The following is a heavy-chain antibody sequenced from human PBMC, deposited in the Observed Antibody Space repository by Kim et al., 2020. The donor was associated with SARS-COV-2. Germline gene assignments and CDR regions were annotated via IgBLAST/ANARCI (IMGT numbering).Heavy chain of an antibody. D-gene: IGHD3-16*02. V-gene: IGHV1-69*01. J-gene: IGHJ6*02. Sequence: AKKFQGRVTITANESTSTAYMELSSLRSEDTAVYYCADSYPDYYYYGMDVWGQGTTVTVSS. CDR3: ADSYPDYYYYGMDV.